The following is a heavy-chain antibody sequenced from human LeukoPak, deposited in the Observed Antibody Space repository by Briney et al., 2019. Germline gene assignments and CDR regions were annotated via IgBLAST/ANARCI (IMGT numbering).Heavy chain of an antibody. CDR3: ARAIFGVVIIYGRDYWFDP. J-gene: IGHJ5*02. D-gene: IGHD3-3*01. CDR2: ISTSSSTI. Sequence: GGSLRLSCTASGFTFSSYSMNWVRQAPGKGLEWVSSISTSSSTIYYADSVKGRFTISRDNAKNSLYLQMNSLRAEDTAVYYCARAIFGVVIIYGRDYWFDPWGQGTLVTVSS. V-gene: IGHV3-48*01. CDR1: GFTFSSYS.